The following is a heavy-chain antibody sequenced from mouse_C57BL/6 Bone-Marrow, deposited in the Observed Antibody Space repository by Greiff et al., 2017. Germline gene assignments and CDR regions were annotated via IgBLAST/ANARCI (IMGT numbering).Heavy chain of an antibody. CDR1: GFNITDYY. J-gene: IGHJ2*01. CDR3: AVEAPFDY. D-gene: IGHD1-1*01. Sequence: VQLQQPGAELVKPGASVKLSCTASGFNITDYYMHWVKQRTEQGLEWIGRIDPEDGVTKYAPKFQGKATITADTSSNTAYLQLSNLTSVDTAVYYCAVEAPFDYWGQGTTLTVSA. V-gene: IGHV14-2*01. CDR2: IDPEDGVT.